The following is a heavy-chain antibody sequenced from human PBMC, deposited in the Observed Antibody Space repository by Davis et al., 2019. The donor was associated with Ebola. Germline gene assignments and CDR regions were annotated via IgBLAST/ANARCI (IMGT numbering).Heavy chain of an antibody. V-gene: IGHV3-30*18. D-gene: IGHD6-13*01. CDR3: AKTRIAAAGFFDY. CDR1: GFTVSSNY. J-gene: IGHJ4*02. CDR2: ISYDGSNK. Sequence: GESLKISCAASGFTVSSNYMSCVRQAPGKGLEWVAVISYDGSNKYYADSVKGRFTISRDNSKNTLYLQMNSLRAEDTAVYYCAKTRIAAAGFFDYWGQGTLVTVSS.